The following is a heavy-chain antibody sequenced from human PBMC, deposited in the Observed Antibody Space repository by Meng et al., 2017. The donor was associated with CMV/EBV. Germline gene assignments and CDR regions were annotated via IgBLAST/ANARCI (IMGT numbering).Heavy chain of an antibody. CDR1: GGSISSSSSY. CDR3: ARDSAVAGVVDY. V-gene: IGHV4-39*07. CDR2: IYYSGST. Sequence: QMKRHESGPGLVKPSEPLSVACAVPGGSISSSSSYWGWIRQPPGKGLEWIGSIYYSGSTYYNPSLKSRVTISVDTSKNQFSLKLSSVTAADTAVYYCARDSAVAGVVDYWGQGTLVTVSS. J-gene: IGHJ4*02. D-gene: IGHD6-19*01.